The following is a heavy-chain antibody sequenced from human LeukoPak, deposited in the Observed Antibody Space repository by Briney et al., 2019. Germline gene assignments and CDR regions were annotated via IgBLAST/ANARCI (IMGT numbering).Heavy chain of an antibody. J-gene: IGHJ4*02. Sequence: SSETLSLTCTVSGGSISSSSYYWGWIRQPPGKGLEWIGSIHYSGSTYYNPSLKSRVTISVDTSKNQFSLKLSSVTAADTAVYYCARHSYYYDSSGTIGLWGQGTLVAVSS. D-gene: IGHD3-22*01. CDR3: ARHSYYYDSSGTIGL. CDR1: GGSISSSSYY. CDR2: IHYSGST. V-gene: IGHV4-39*01.